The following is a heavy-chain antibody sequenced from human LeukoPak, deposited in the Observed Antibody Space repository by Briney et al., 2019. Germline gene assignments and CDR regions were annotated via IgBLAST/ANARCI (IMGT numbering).Heavy chain of an antibody. J-gene: IGHJ4*02. Sequence: GGSLRLSCAASGFTFSSYAMSWVRQAPGKGLEWVSAISGSGGSTYYADSVKGRFTISRDNSKNTLYLQMNSLRAEETAVYYCAKDLTDHNDSSGYYYDWGQGTLVTVSS. CDR1: GFTFSSYA. CDR3: AKDLTDHNDSSGYYYD. CDR2: ISGSGGST. D-gene: IGHD3-22*01. V-gene: IGHV3-23*01.